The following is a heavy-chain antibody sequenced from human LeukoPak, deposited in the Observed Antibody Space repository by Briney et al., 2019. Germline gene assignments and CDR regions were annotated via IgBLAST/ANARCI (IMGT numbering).Heavy chain of an antibody. V-gene: IGHV3-64*01. Sequence: GGSLRLSCAASGFTFSSYSMNWVRQAPGKGLEYVSAIDSNGGRTYYANSVRGRFTISRDNSKNTLHLQMGSLRAEDMAIYYCVKRAGGDGYNYDYWGQGTLVTVSS. CDR3: VKRAGGDGYNYDY. J-gene: IGHJ4*02. CDR1: GFTFSSYS. D-gene: IGHD5-24*01. CDR2: IDSNGGRT.